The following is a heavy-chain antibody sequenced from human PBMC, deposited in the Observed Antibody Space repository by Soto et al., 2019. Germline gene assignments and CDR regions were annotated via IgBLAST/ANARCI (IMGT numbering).Heavy chain of an antibody. D-gene: IGHD2-15*01. CDR3: ASGRYCSGGSCYRPLVY. CDR2: IYTSGST. Sequence: QVQLQESGPGLVKPSETLSLTCTVSGASFSSYYWSWIRQPAGKGLEWIGRIYTSGSTNYNPSFKSRVTMSVDTSKNQFSLRLNSVTAADTAVYYCASGRYCSGGSCYRPLVYWGQGTLVTVSS. CDR1: GASFSSYY. J-gene: IGHJ4*02. V-gene: IGHV4-4*07.